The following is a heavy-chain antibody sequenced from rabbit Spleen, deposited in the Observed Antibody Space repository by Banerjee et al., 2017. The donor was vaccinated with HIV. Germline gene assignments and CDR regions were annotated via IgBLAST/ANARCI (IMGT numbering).Heavy chain of an antibody. J-gene: IGHJ3*01. CDR3: ARDLPEIVGWNFGF. D-gene: IGHD1-1*01. CDR2: MDTGSSGFT. V-gene: IGHV1S40*01. CDR1: GVSFSSNNY. Sequence: QSLEESGGDLVKPGASLTLTCTASGVSFSSNNYMCWVRQAPGKGLEWIACMDTGSSGFTYFASWAKGRFTISKASSTTVTLQMTSLTAADTATYFCARDLPEIVGWNFGFWGPGTLVTVS.